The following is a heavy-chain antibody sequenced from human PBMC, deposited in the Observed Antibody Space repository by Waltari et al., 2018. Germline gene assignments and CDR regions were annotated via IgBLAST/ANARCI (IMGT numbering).Heavy chain of an antibody. CDR1: AFTFSSSR. Sequence: EVQLVESGGGLVKPGGSLRLSCAASAFTFSSSRMNWVRQAPGKGLEWVSSISSSSSYIYYADSVKGRFTISRDNAKNSLYLQMNSLRAEDTAVYYCASVVGEGAFDIWGQGTMVTVSS. V-gene: IGHV3-21*01. CDR2: ISSSSSYI. CDR3: ASVVGEGAFDI. D-gene: IGHD1-26*01. J-gene: IGHJ3*02.